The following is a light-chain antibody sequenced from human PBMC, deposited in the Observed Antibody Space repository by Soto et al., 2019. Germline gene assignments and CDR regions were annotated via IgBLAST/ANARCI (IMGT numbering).Light chain of an antibody. V-gene: IGLV2-23*01. CDR3: CSYAGSSTWV. J-gene: IGLJ3*02. CDR1: SSDVGSYNL. CDR2: EGS. Sequence: QSVLTQPASVSGSPGQSITISCNGNSSDVGSYNLVSWYQQHPGKAPKLMIYEGSKRPSGVSNRFSGSKSGNTASLTISGLQAEDAAYYYCCSYAGSSTWVFGGGTKVTVL.